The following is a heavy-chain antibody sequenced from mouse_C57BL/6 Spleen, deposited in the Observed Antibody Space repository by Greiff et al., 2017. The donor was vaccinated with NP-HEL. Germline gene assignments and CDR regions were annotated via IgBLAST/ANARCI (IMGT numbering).Heavy chain of an antibody. D-gene: IGHD1-1*01. CDR3: ARITTVVPHWYFDV. Sequence: EVQLQQSGPELVKPGASVKIPCKASGYTFTDYNMDWVKQSHGKSLEWIGDINHNNGGTIYNQKFKGKASLTVDKSSSTAYMELRSLTSEDTAVYYCARITTVVPHWYFDVWGTGTTVTVSS. CDR1: GYTFTDYN. CDR2: INHNNGGT. J-gene: IGHJ1*03. V-gene: IGHV1-18*01.